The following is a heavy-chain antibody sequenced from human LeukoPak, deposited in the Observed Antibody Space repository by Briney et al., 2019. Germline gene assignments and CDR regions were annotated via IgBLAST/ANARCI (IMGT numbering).Heavy chain of an antibody. D-gene: IGHD3-10*01. CDR1: GGTFSSYA. Sequence: ASVKVSCKASGGTFSSYAISWVRQAPGQGLEWMGGIIPIFGTANYAQKFQGRVTITADESTSTAYMELSSLRSEDTAVYYCARGRQITMVRGVPHNWFDPWGQGTLVTVSS. J-gene: IGHJ5*02. V-gene: IGHV1-69*13. CDR2: IIPIFGTA. CDR3: ARGRQITMVRGVPHNWFDP.